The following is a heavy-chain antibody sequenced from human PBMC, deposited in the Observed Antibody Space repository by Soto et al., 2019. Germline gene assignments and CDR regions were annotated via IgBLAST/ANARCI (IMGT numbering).Heavy chain of an antibody. D-gene: IGHD1-1*01. J-gene: IGHJ4*02. CDR1: GGYISSTSYY. Sequence: QLQLQESGPGLVKPSETLSLICSVSGGYISSTSYYWGWIRHSPGTALEWIASIYYTGTTYYNPSLKGRVAISVDTSKTQVSQKVNSVTAADTAVYYCARGLRWTRSFDFWGQGTLVTVSS. CDR2: IYYTGTT. CDR3: ARGLRWTRSFDF. V-gene: IGHV4-39*01.